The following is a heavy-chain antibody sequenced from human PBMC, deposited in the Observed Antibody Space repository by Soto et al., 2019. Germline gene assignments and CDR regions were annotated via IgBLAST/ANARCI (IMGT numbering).Heavy chain of an antibody. Sequence: SETLSLTCTVSGGSIGTYYWSWIRQPPGKGLEWIGYIYYRGNTDYNPSLKSRVTISLDTPKNQFSLKLSSVTAADTAVYYCARHPGYYDILTGYTTYDFDYWGQGILVTVS. J-gene: IGHJ4*02. D-gene: IGHD3-9*01. CDR1: GGSIGTYY. CDR3: ARHPGYYDILTGYTTYDFDY. CDR2: IYYRGNT. V-gene: IGHV4-59*08.